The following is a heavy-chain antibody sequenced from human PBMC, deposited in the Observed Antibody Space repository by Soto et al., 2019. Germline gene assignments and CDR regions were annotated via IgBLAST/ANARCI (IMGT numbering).Heavy chain of an antibody. CDR1: GGSMSSYT. D-gene: IGHD3-22*01. J-gene: IGHJ4*02. Sequence: SVKGACKASGGSMSSYTVSWGRQAPGQGLEWMGRIIPILGIANYAQKFQGRVTITADKSTSTAYMELSSLRSEDTAVYYCARAYYYVSSGYHYFDYWVQGTLVTVTS. CDR3: ARAYYYVSSGYHYFDY. CDR2: IIPILGIA. V-gene: IGHV1-69*02.